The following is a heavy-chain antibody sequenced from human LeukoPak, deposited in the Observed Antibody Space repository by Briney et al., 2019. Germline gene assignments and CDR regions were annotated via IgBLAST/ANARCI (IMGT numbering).Heavy chain of an antibody. CDR3: ARDLVVEDSGYDYGRYYYGMDV. Sequence: ASVKVSCKASGYTFTGYYMHWVRQAPGQGLEWMGWINPNSGGTNYAQKFQGRVTMTRDTSISTAYMELSRLRSDDTAVYYCARDLVVEDSGYDYGRYYYGMDVWGQGTTVTVSS. V-gene: IGHV1-2*02. D-gene: IGHD5-12*01. CDR1: GYTFTGYY. J-gene: IGHJ6*02. CDR2: INPNSGGT.